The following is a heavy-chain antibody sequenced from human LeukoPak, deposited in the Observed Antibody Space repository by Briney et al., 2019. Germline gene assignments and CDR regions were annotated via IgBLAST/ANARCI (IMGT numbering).Heavy chain of an antibody. Sequence: PEGSLRLSCAASGFTFSSNAMSWVRQAPGKGLEWVSGIGGDSRTHYADSVEGRFTISRDTSKNMLYLQMNNLRAEDTAVYYCAKDILRWSFDYWGQGTLVTVSS. J-gene: IGHJ4*02. CDR2: IGGDSRT. CDR1: GFTFSSNA. D-gene: IGHD4-23*01. V-gene: IGHV3-23*01. CDR3: AKDILRWSFDY.